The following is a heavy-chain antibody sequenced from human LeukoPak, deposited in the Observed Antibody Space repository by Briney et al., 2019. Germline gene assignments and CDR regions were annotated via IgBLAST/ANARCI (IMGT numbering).Heavy chain of an antibody. CDR3: ARSKNSWYGMGFDH. J-gene: IGHJ4*02. D-gene: IGHD6-13*01. V-gene: IGHV1-8*02. CDR2: VNPNKDNT. Sequence: ASVKVSCKASGYTFTSHDTNWVRQATGQGLEWMGWVNPNKDNTVSAQKFQGRVTMTWNTSISTVYMELSSLRSDDTAVYYCARSKNSWYGMGFDHWGQGTLVTVSS. CDR1: GYTFTSHD.